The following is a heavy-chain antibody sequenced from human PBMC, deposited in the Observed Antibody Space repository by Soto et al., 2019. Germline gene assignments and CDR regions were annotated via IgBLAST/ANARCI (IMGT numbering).Heavy chain of an antibody. J-gene: IGHJ6*02. CDR3: AREEGAARTYYYGMDV. D-gene: IGHD6-6*01. V-gene: IGHV3-23*01. CDR2: VSGSGGST. Sequence: GGSLRLSCTTSGFTVSSSHMSWVRQAPGKGLEWVSVVSGSGGSTYYADSVKGRFTISRDNSKNTLYLQMNSLRAEGTAVYYCAREEGAARTYYYGMDVWGQGTTVTVSS. CDR1: GFTVSSSH.